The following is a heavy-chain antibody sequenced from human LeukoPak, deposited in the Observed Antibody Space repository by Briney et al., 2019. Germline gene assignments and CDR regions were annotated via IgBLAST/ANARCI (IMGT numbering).Heavy chain of an antibody. CDR1: GGTFSSYA. V-gene: IGHV1-69*04. Sequence: GASVKVSCKASGGTFSSYAISWVRQAPGQGLEWMGRIIPILGIANYAQKFQGRVTMTRNTSISTAYMELSSLRSEDTAVYYCARGVSGYCSYTSCYTRHWFDPWGQGTLVTVSS. CDR2: IIPILGIA. J-gene: IGHJ5*02. D-gene: IGHD2-2*01. CDR3: ARGVSGYCSYTSCYTRHWFDP.